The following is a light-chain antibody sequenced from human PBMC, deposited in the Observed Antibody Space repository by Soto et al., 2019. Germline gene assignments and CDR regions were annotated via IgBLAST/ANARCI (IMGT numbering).Light chain of an antibody. Sequence: QSALTQPASVSGSPGQSITISCTGTSSDVGAYNYVSWYQQHPGKVPKLMIYDVSDRPSGVSNRFSGSKSGNTASLTISGLQAEDEADYYCSLFTRSNSYVFGTGTKLIVL. CDR3: SLFTRSNSYV. CDR1: SSDVGAYNY. CDR2: DVS. J-gene: IGLJ1*01. V-gene: IGLV2-14*03.